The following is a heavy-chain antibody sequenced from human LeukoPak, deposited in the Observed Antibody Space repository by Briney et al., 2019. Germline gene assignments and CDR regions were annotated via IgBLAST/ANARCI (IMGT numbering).Heavy chain of an antibody. CDR1: GGFISSGSYY. D-gene: IGHD3-10*01. V-gene: IGHV4-61*02. Sequence: SETLSLTCTVSGGFISSGSYYWSWIRQPAGKGLEWIGRIYTSGSTNYNPSLKSRVTISVDTSKNQFSLKLSSVTAADTAVYYCARGLLLWFGETHYYMDVWGKGTTVTISS. CDR3: ARGLLLWFGETHYYMDV. J-gene: IGHJ6*03. CDR2: IYTSGST.